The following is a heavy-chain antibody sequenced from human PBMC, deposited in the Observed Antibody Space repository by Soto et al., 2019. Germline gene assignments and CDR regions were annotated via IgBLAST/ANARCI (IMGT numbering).Heavy chain of an antibody. D-gene: IGHD3-16*01. CDR1: GYTFTSYG. J-gene: IGHJ4*02. CDR3: ARGERYYDYVWGI. V-gene: IGHV1-18*01. Sequence: QVPLVQSGAEVKKPGASVKVSCKASGYTFTSYGISWVRQAPGQGLEWVGWISAYNGHTNYAQQLQGRVTMTTDTSTSTAYKERRSRRSDDTAVYYCARGERYYDYVWGIWGQGTLVTVSS. CDR2: ISAYNGHT.